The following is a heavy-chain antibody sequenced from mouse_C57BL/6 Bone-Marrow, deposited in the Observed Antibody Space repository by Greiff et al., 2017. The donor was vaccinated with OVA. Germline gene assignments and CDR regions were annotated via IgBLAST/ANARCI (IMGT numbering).Heavy chain of an antibody. CDR2: ISDGGSYT. D-gene: IGHD4-1*02. CDR1: GFTFSSYA. V-gene: IGHV5-4*01. Sequence: EVQLVESGGGLVKPGGSLKLSCAASGFTFSSYAMSWVRQTPEKRLEWVATISDGGSYTYYPDNVKGRFTISRDNAKNNLYLQLSHLKSEDTAMYYSARVNWDQYFDVWGTGTTVTVAS. J-gene: IGHJ1*03. CDR3: ARVNWDQYFDV.